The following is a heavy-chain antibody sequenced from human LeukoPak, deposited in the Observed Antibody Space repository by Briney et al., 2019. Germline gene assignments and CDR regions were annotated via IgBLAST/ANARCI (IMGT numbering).Heavy chain of an antibody. CDR3: ARDYFYPMDV. Sequence: GGSLKLSCAASGFTFRIYWMSWVRQAPGKGLEWVANIKHDGSEKYYVDSVKGRFTISRDNAKNSLYLQMNSLRAEDTAVYYCARDYFYPMDVWGQGTTVTVSS. V-gene: IGHV3-7*04. J-gene: IGHJ6*02. CDR1: GFTFRIYW. CDR2: IKHDGSEK.